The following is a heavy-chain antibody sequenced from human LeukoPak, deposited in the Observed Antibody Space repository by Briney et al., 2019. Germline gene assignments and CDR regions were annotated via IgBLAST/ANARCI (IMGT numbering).Heavy chain of an antibody. CDR2: IYTSGST. D-gene: IGHD2-2*01. Sequence: SETLSLTCTVSGGSISSYYWSWIRQPAGKGLEWIGRIYTSGSTNYNPSLKSRVTMSVDTSKNQFSLKLSSVTAADTAVYYCAGVPTYCSSTSCSMDVWGKGTTVTASS. J-gene: IGHJ6*03. CDR3: AGVPTYCSSTSCSMDV. CDR1: GGSISSYY. V-gene: IGHV4-4*07.